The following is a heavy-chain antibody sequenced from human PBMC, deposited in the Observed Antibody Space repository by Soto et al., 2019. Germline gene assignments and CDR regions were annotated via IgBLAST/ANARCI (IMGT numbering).Heavy chain of an antibody. CDR3: AREKDSSSSREVLGFDP. J-gene: IGHJ5*02. D-gene: IGHD6-6*01. CDR2: IYYSGST. V-gene: IGHV4-31*03. Sequence: SETLSLTCTVSGGSISIGGYYWSCIRQHPGKGLEWIGYIYYSGSTYYNPSLKSRVTISVDTSKNQFSLKLSSVTAADTAVYYCAREKDSSSSREVLGFDPWGQGTLVTVSS. CDR1: GGSISIGGYY.